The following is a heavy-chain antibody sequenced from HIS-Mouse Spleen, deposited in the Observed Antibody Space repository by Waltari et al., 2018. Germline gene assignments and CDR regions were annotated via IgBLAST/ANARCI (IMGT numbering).Heavy chain of an antibody. Sequence: EVQLVESGGGLVQPGGSLRLSCAASGFTFSSYWMSWVRQARGKVLEWVANIKQDGSEKYYVDSVKGRFTISRDNAKNSLYLQMNSLRAEDTAVYYCARNLNWGDRYWYFDLWGRGTLVTVSS. CDR2: IKQDGSEK. CDR3: ARNLNWGDRYWYFDL. D-gene: IGHD7-27*01. V-gene: IGHV3-7*01. J-gene: IGHJ2*01. CDR1: GFTFSSYW.